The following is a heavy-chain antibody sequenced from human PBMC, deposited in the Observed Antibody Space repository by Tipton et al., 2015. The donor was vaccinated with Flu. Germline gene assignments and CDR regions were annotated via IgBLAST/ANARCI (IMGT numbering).Heavy chain of an antibody. CDR2: FYHSGST. CDR3: ARDLTTIFGGAFDN. J-gene: IGHJ4*02. Sequence: TLSLTCTVSGHSISNGYYWGWIRQSPGKGLEWIASFYHSGSTSFNPSLRSRVTVSVDTSKNQFSLKLNSVTAADTAVYYCARDLTTIFGGAFDNWGPGTLVTV. V-gene: IGHV4-38-2*02. CDR1: GHSISNGYY. D-gene: IGHD3-3*01.